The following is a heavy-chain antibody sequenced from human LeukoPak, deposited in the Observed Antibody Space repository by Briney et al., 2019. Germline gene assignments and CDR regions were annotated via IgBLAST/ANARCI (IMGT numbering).Heavy chain of an antibody. J-gene: IGHJ4*02. D-gene: IGHD1-26*01. Sequence: GGSLGLSCTASGFPLSSYSMSWVRQAPGKGLEWVSSISSSSSYIYYADSVKGRLTISRDNAKNSLYLQMNSLRVEDTAVYYCARDVKGRWELLGSHDYWGQGTLVTVSS. CDR3: ARDVKGRWELLGSHDY. CDR1: GFPLSSYS. V-gene: IGHV3-21*01. CDR2: ISSSSSYI.